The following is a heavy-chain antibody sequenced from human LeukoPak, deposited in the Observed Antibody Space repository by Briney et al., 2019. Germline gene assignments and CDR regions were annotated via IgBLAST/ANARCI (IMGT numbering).Heavy chain of an antibody. J-gene: IGHJ4*02. D-gene: IGHD2-2*01. CDR2: IDPSDSYT. Sequence: GESLKISCKSSGYSFTFYWISWVRQMPGNGLEWMGRIDPSDSYTNYSPSFQGHVTISADKSISTAYLQWSSLKASDTAMYYCARREAYCCSTSCRPFDYWGQGTLVTVSS. CDR1: GYSFTFYW. V-gene: IGHV5-10-1*01. CDR3: ARREAYCCSTSCRPFDY.